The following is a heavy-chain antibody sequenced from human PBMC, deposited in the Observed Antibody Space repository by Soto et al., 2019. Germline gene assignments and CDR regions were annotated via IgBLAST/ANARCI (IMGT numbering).Heavy chain of an antibody. CDR1: GFTFSSYS. CDR3: ARDGTYDFWSAYGMDV. V-gene: IGHV3-21*01. CDR2: ISSSSSYI. J-gene: IGHJ6*02. Sequence: GGSLRLSCAASGFTFSSYSMNWVRQAPGKGLEWVSSISSSSSYIYYADSVKGRFTISRDNAKNSLYLQMNSLRAEDTAVYYCARDGTYDFWSAYGMDVWGQGTTVTVSS. D-gene: IGHD3-3*01.